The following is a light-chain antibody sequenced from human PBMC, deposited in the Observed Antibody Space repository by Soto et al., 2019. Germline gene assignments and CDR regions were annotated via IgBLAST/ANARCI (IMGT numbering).Light chain of an antibody. V-gene: IGLV2-23*01. CDR3: CSFAGSSTLV. CDR1: SSDVGSYNL. CDR2: EGS. Sequence: QSVLTQPASVSGSPGQSITISCTGTSSDVGSYNLVSWYQQHPGKAAKLMIYEGSERPSGVSNRFSGSKSGNTASLTISGLQAEDEADYYCCSFAGSSTLVFGGGTQLTVL. J-gene: IGLJ7*01.